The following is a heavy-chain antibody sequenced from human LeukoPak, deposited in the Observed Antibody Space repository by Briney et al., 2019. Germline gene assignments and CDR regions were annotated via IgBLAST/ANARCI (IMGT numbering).Heavy chain of an antibody. V-gene: IGHV3-21*01. Sequence: GGSLRLSCAASGFTFSSYSMTWVRQAPGKGLEWVSSISSSSSYIYYADSVKGRFTISRDNAKNSLYLQMNSLRAEDTAVYYCARVGAGEDYFDYWGQGTLVTVSS. CDR2: ISSSSSYI. J-gene: IGHJ4*02. CDR3: ARVGAGEDYFDY. D-gene: IGHD1-14*01. CDR1: GFTFSSYS.